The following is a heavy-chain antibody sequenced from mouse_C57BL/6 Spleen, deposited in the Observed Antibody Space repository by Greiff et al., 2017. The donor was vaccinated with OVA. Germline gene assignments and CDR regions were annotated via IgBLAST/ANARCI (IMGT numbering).Heavy chain of an antibody. CDR3: ARNGYDVAWFAY. CDR1: GYTFTSYW. CDR2: IDPSDSYT. D-gene: IGHD2-2*01. V-gene: IGHV1-69*01. Sequence: QVQLQQPGAELVMPGASVKLSCKASGYTFTSYWMHWVKQRPGQGLEWIGEIDPSDSYTNYNQKFKGKSTLTVDKSSSTAYMQLSSLTSEDSAVYYCARNGYDVAWFAYWGQGTLVTVSA. J-gene: IGHJ3*01.